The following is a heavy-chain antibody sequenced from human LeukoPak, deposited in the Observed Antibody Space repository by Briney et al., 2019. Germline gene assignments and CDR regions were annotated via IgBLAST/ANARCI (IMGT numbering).Heavy chain of an antibody. CDR2: IKQDESEK. D-gene: IGHD6-6*01. V-gene: IGHV3-7*03. Sequence: GGSLRLSCAASGFTFSSYWMSWVRQAPGKGLEWVANIKQDESEKYYVDSVKGRFTISRDNAKNSLYLQMNSLRTDDTGVYYCARDRGAVRPNDYWGQGTLVAVSS. J-gene: IGHJ4*02. CDR1: GFTFSSYW. CDR3: ARDRGAVRPNDY.